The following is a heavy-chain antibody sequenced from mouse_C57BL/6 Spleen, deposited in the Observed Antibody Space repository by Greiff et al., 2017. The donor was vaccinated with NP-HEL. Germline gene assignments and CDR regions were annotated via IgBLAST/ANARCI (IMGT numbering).Heavy chain of an antibody. Sequence: QVQLKESGPELVKPGASVKISCKASGYAFSSSWMNWVKQRPGKGLEWIGRIYPGDGDTNYNGKFKGKATLTADKSSSTAYMQLSSLTSEDSAVYFCARGGLLDGFAYWGQGTLVTVSA. CDR1: GYAFSSSW. J-gene: IGHJ3*01. CDR2: IYPGDGDT. V-gene: IGHV1-82*01. D-gene: IGHD2-10*01. CDR3: ARGGLLDGFAY.